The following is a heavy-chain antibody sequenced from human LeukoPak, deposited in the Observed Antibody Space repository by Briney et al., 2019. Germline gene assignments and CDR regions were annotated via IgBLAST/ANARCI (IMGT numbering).Heavy chain of an antibody. D-gene: IGHD3-22*01. CDR3: AKGDSSYYYYMDV. CDR2: ITTGGGTT. Sequence: PGGSLRLSCAASGFTFINYAMTWVRQAPGKGLEWVSTITTGGGTTYYADSVKGRFSISRDNSKNTLYLQMNSLRAEDTAVYYCAKGDSSYYYYMDVWGKGTTVTVSS. V-gene: IGHV3-23*01. J-gene: IGHJ6*03. CDR1: GFTFINYA.